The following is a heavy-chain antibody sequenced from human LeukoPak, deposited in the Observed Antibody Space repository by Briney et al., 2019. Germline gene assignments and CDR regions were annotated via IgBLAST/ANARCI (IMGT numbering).Heavy chain of an antibody. CDR3: ARERDSSGFETY. CDR2: ISYDASSE. V-gene: IGHV3-30*04. Sequence: GSLRLSCAASGFTFTGYAMHWVRQAPGKGMEWVAVISYDASSEYYADSVKGRFTISRDNSKNTLYLQMSSLRAEDTAVYYCARERDSSGFETYWGQGTLVTVSS. D-gene: IGHD6-19*01. CDR1: GFTFTGYA. J-gene: IGHJ4*02.